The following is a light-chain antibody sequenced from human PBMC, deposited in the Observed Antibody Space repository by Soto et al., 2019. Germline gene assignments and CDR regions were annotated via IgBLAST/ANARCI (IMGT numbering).Light chain of an antibody. CDR2: WAS. Sequence: DIVMTQSPDSLAVYLGERATINCKSSQSVLYSSNNENYLAWYQQKPGQPPKLLIYWASTRESGVPDRFSGSGSGTDFTLSISSLQAEDVAVYYCQQYLSNPRTFGQGTKVEIK. V-gene: IGKV4-1*01. CDR1: QSVLYSSNNENY. CDR3: QQYLSNPRT. J-gene: IGKJ1*01.